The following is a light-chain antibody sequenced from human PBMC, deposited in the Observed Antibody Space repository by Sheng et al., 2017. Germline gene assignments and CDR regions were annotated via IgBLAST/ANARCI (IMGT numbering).Light chain of an antibody. V-gene: IGKV3-20*01. Sequence: EIVLTQSPGTLSLSPGETATLSCRASQDIPSNYLAWYQQKPGQSPTTPHLFYIHQGRLASHDNFSGSGSGTDFTLTLARLDPEDFAVYFCLQYGDSPLTFGGGTKVDIK. J-gene: IGKJ4*01. CDR1: QDIPSNY. CDR2: YI. CDR3: LQYGDSPLT.